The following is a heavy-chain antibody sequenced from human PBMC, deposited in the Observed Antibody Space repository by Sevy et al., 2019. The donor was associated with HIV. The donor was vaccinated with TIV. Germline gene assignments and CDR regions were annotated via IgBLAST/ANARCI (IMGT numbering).Heavy chain of an antibody. CDR2: ISSSGSTI. CDR3: GRDALTVVVPAAMWFVDKYDYYGMDV. J-gene: IGHJ6*02. V-gene: IGHV3-48*03. CDR1: GFTFSSYE. D-gene: IGHD2-2*01. Sequence: GGSLRLSCAASGFTFSSYEMNWVRQAPGKGLEWVSYISSSGSTIYYADSVKGRFTISRDNAKNSLYLQMNSLRAEDTAVYYCGRDALTVVVPAAMWFVDKYDYYGMDVWGQGTTVTVSS.